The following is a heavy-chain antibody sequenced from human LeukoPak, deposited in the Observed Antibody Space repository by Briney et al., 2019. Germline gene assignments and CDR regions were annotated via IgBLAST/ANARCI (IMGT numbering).Heavy chain of an antibody. J-gene: IGHJ6*03. CDR3: ARDPSCYGAYHYYYYMDV. Sequence: PGGSLRLSCAASGLTVSSNYMSWVRQAPGKGLEWVSVIYSGGSTYYADSVKGRFTISRDNSKNTLYLQMNSLRAEDTAVYYCARDPSCYGAYHYYYYMDVWGKGTTVTISS. CDR1: GLTVSSNY. V-gene: IGHV3-53*01. D-gene: IGHD2-15*01. CDR2: IYSGGST.